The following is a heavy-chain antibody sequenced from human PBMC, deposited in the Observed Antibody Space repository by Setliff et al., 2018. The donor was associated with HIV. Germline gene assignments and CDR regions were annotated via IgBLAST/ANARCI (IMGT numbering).Heavy chain of an antibody. J-gene: IGHJ3*01. CDR2: INYSGET. D-gene: IGHD3-22*01. CDR3: ARHAAGTISSVWYANAAFDV. CDR1: GASISGYF. V-gene: IGHV4-59*08. Sequence: SETLSLTCTVSGASISGYFWTWMRQVPGKGLEWLGYINYSGETNYNPSLRRRVTISIDTSTNQFSLKIDSMTASDTAIYYCARHAAGTISSVWYANAAFDVWGQGTGVTVS.